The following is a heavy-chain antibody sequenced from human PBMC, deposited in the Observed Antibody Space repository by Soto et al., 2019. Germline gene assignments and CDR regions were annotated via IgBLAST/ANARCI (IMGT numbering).Heavy chain of an antibody. Sequence: QVQLVESRGGVVQPGRSLRLSCAASGFTFSTYGMHWVRQAPGKGLEWVAFISYDGSNKDYADSVKGRLTISRDNSKNTLDLQMNSLRAEDTAVFYCAKDLGLNNSGWRAAYFQNWGQGTLVTVSS. J-gene: IGHJ1*01. CDR3: AKDLGLNNSGWRAAYFQN. CDR2: ISYDGSNK. CDR1: GFTFSTYG. V-gene: IGHV3-30*18. D-gene: IGHD6-19*01.